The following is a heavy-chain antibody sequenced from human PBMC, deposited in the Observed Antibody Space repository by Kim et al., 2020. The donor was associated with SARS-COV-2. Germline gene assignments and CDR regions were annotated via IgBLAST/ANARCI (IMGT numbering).Heavy chain of an antibody. CDR3: AHRQGYSRGDYYYYGMDV. J-gene: IGHJ6*02. V-gene: IGHV2-5*02. Sequence: SGPTLVNPTQTLTLTCTFSGFSLSTSGVGVGWIRQPPGKALEWLALIYWDDDKRYSPSLKSRLTITKDTSKNQVVLTMTNMDPVDTATYYCAHRQGYSRGDYYYYGMDVWGQGTTVTVSS. D-gene: IGHD6-13*01. CDR2: IYWDDDK. CDR1: GFSLSTSGVG.